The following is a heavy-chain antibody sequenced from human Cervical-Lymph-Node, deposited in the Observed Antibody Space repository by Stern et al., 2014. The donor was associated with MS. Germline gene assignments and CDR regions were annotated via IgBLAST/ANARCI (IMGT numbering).Heavy chain of an antibody. CDR2: ISGSGGST. Sequence: EVHLVESGGGLVQPGGSLRLSCAASGFTFSSYAMSWVRQAPGKGLEWVSAISGSGGSTYYADSVKGRFTISRDNSKNTLYLQMNSLRAEDTAVYYCAKDYLRSSSWYYYGMDVWGQGTTVTVSS. V-gene: IGHV3-23*04. J-gene: IGHJ6*02. CDR3: AKDYLRSSSWYYYGMDV. CDR1: GFTFSSYA. D-gene: IGHD6-13*01.